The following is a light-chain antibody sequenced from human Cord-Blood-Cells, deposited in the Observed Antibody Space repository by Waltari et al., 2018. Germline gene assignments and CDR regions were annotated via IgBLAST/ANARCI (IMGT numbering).Light chain of an antibody. Sequence: QSALTQPASVSGSPGQSITISCTGTSSYVGGYNYVSWYQQHPGKAPKLMIYDVSKRPSGVSNRFSGSKSGNTASLTISGLQAEDEADYYCSSYTSSSTLWVFGGGTKLTVL. J-gene: IGLJ3*02. V-gene: IGLV2-14*01. CDR3: SSYTSSSTLWV. CDR2: DVS. CDR1: SSYVGGYNY.